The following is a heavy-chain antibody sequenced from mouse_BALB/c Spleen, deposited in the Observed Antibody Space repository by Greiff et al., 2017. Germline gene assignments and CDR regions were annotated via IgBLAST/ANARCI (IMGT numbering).Heavy chain of an antibody. CDR3: ANYYGSSSWFAY. J-gene: IGHJ3*01. CDR2: IYPYNGGT. V-gene: IGHV1S29*02. CDR1: GYTFTDYN. Sequence: EVQLQQSGPELVKPGASVKISCKASGYTFTDYNMHWVKQSHGKSLEWIGYIYPYNGGTGYNQKFKSKATLTVDNSSSTAYMELRSLTSEDSAVYYCANYYGSSSWFAYWGQGTLVTVSA. D-gene: IGHD1-1*01.